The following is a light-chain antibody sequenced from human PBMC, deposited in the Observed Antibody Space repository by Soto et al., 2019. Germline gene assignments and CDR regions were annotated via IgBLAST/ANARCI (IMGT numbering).Light chain of an antibody. CDR2: HAS. CDR3: QQYDSSPWQ. J-gene: IGKJ1*01. V-gene: IGKV3-20*01. CDR1: QTVKSSY. Sequence: EIVATQSPGTLALSPGERATLSCRASQTVKSSYLAWYQRKPGQAPRFLIYHASSRATGIPDRFSGSGSWADFTLTIRSIDSEDFAVYYRQQYDSSPWQFGQAT.